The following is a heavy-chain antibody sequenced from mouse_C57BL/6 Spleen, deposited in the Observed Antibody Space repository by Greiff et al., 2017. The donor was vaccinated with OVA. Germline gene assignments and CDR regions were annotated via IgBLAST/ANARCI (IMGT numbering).Heavy chain of an antibody. CDR3: AREIYYGNAWFAY. V-gene: IGHV1-76*01. J-gene: IGHJ3*01. CDR2: IYPGSGNT. D-gene: IGHD2-1*01. CDR1: GYTFTDYY. Sequence: QVQLKESGAELVRPGASVKLSCKASGYTFTDYYINWVKQRPGQGLEWIARIYPGSGNTYYNEKFKGKATLTAEKSSSTAYMQLSSLTSEDSAVYFCAREIYYGNAWFAYWGQGTLVTVSA.